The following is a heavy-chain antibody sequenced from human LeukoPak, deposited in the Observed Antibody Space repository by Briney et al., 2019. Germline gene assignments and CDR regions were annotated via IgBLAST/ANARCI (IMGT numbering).Heavy chain of an antibody. D-gene: IGHD5-12*01. CDR1: GFTFSSYW. V-gene: IGHV3-7*01. J-gene: IGHJ4*02. Sequence: GGSLRLSCAASGFTFSSYWMNWARQAPGKGLEWVASINHNGNVNYYVDSVKGRFTISRDNAKNSLFLQMNSLRAEDTAVYYCGRGWPGYTSPLDYWGQGILVAVSS. CDR3: GRGWPGYTSPLDY. CDR2: INHNGNVN.